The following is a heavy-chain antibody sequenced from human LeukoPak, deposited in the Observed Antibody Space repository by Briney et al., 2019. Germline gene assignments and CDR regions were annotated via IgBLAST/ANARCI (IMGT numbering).Heavy chain of an antibody. V-gene: IGHV3-7*01. CDR2: IKQDGSET. Sequence: GGSPRLSCAASGFSFSIYYMSWVRQAPGKGLEWVANIKQDGSETFYVDSVKGRFTISRDNAKNSLYLEMNSLRAEDTAVYYCATYRTVGKTNWFDSWGQGTLVTVSS. CDR3: ATYRTVGKTNWFDS. D-gene: IGHD6-13*01. J-gene: IGHJ5*01. CDR1: GFSFSIYY.